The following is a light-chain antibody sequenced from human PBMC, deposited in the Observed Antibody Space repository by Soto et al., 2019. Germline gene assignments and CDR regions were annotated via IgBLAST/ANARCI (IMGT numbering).Light chain of an antibody. CDR1: QSLSSSF. CDR2: GAS. J-gene: IGKJ1*01. Sequence: EIVLTQSPGTLSLSPGQRATLSCRASQSLSSSFLAWYQQKPGQAPRLLIYGASSRAAGIPYRFSGSGSGTDFTLTSSSLEPEDVAVYYCHQFATSRSFGQGTKVDMK. CDR3: HQFATSRS. V-gene: IGKV3-20*01.